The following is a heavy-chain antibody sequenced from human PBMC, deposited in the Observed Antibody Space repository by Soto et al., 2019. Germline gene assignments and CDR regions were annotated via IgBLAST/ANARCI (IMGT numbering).Heavy chain of an antibody. CDR1: GFTFDDYT. Sequence: SLRLSCAASGFTFDDYTMHWARQAPGKGLEWVSLISWDGGSTYYADSVKGRFTISRDNSKNSLYLQMNSLRTEDTALYYCAKDAGAYGMDVWGQGTTVTVSS. CDR3: AKDAGAYGMDV. V-gene: IGHV3-43*01. CDR2: ISWDGGST. J-gene: IGHJ6*02.